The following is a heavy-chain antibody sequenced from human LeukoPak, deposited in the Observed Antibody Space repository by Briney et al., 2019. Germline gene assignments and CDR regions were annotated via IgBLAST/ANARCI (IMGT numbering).Heavy chain of an antibody. CDR3: ARDRGRLNFDY. D-gene: IGHD3-10*01. J-gene: IGHJ4*02. Sequence: GGSLRLSCAASGFTFSNYWMTWVRQAPGKGLEWVGNIKQDGSEKYYVDSVKGRFTISRDNAKNSLYLQMNSLRAEDTAVYYCARDRGRLNFDYWGQGTLVTVSS. CDR1: GFTFSNYW. CDR2: IKQDGSEK. V-gene: IGHV3-7*01.